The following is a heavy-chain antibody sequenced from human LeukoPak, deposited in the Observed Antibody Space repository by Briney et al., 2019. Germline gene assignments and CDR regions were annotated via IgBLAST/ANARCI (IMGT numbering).Heavy chain of an antibody. Sequence: SETLSLTCDLYGGSFSGYYGSWIRQPPGKGVEWLGEINHSGSTNYNPSLKSRVTISVDTSKNQFSLKLSSVTAADTAVYYCARLYYYDTSGQAYWGQGTLVTVSS. CDR3: ARLYYYDTSGQAY. CDR1: GGSFSGYY. V-gene: IGHV4-34*01. J-gene: IGHJ4*02. D-gene: IGHD3-22*01. CDR2: INHSGST.